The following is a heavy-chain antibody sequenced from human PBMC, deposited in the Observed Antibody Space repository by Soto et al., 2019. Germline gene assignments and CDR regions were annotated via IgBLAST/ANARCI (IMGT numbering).Heavy chain of an antibody. V-gene: IGHV3-30*18. D-gene: IGHD1-1*01. Sequence: QVQLVGSGGGVVQPGRSLTLSCAASGFTFSSCAMHWVRQAPGKGLEWVAVISSDGRSKYYADSVKGRLTISRDNSGNTLFLQMNSLRDEDTALYYCAKDSHTTGPFDYWGQGTLVTVSS. CDR3: AKDSHTTGPFDY. CDR2: ISSDGRSK. J-gene: IGHJ4*02. CDR1: GFTFSSCA.